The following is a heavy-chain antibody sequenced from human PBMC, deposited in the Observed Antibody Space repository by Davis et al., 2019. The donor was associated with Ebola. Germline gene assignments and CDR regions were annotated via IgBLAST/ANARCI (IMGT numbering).Heavy chain of an antibody. D-gene: IGHD3-10*01. J-gene: IGHJ5*02. V-gene: IGHV4-34*01. Sequence: MPSETLSLTCAVYGGSLRGNYWSWIRQSPEKGLEWIGEINHSGGRNYNPSLKSRVTISVDTSKNQFSLKLSSVTAADTAVYYCARSITMVRGVVPWFDPWGQGTLVTVSS. CDR1: GGSLRGNY. CDR2: INHSGGR. CDR3: ARSITMVRGVVPWFDP.